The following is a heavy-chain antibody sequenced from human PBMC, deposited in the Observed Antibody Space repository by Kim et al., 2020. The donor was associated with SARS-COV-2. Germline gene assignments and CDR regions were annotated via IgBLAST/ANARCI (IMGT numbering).Heavy chain of an antibody. V-gene: IGHV1-8*01. CDR2: MNPNSGNT. CDR1: GYTFTSYD. Sequence: ASVKVSCKASGYTFTSYDINWVRQATGQGLEWMGWMNPNSGNTGYAQKFQGRVTMTRNTSISTAYMELSSLRSEDTAVYYCARLQLVWVYNWFDPWGQGTLVTVSS. CDR3: ARLQLVWVYNWFDP. J-gene: IGHJ5*02. D-gene: IGHD6-13*01.